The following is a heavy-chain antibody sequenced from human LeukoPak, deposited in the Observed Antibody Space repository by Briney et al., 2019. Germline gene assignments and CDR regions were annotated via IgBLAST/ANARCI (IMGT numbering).Heavy chain of an antibody. J-gene: IGHJ4*02. Sequence: SVKVSCKASGGTFSSYAISWVRQAPGQGLEWMGGIIPIFGTANYAQKFQGRVTITADESTSTAYMELSSLRSEDTAVYYCARARYYGFWSGYYDYWGQGTLVTVSS. D-gene: IGHD3-3*01. V-gene: IGHV1-69*13. CDR1: GGTFSSYA. CDR3: ARARYYGFWSGYYDY. CDR2: IIPIFGTA.